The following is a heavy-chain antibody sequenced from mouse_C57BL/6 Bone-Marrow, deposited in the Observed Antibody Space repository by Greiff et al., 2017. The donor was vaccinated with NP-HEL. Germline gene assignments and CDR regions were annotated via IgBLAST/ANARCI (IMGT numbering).Heavy chain of an antibody. CDR2: ISSGSSTI. V-gene: IGHV5-17*01. Sequence: EVKLVESGGGLVKPGGFLKLSCAASGFTFSDYGMHWVRQAPEKGLEWVAYISSGSSTIYYADTVKGRFTISRDNAKNTLFLQMTSLRSEDTAMYYCAKGYRFAYWGQGTLVTVSA. CDR3: AKGYRFAY. J-gene: IGHJ3*01. CDR1: GFTFSDYG.